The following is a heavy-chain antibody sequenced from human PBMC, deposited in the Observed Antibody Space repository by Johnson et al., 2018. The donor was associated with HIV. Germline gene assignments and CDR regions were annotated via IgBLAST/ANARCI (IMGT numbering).Heavy chain of an antibody. D-gene: IGHD3-22*01. J-gene: IGHJ3*02. CDR1: GFTFDDYG. CDR3: AKVRRAYYEDAFDI. Sequence: SASGFTFDDYGINWVRQAPGRGLEWVSYISSSGSTIYYADSVKGRFTISRDNSKNTLYLQMNSLRAEDTAVYYCAKVRRAYYEDAFDIWGQGTMVTVSS. CDR2: ISSSGSTI. V-gene: IGHV3-48*01.